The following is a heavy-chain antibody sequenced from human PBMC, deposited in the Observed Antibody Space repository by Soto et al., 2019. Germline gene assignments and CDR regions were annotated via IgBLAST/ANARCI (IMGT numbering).Heavy chain of an antibody. J-gene: IGHJ3*02. CDR1: GGSGGSFSGYY. CDR3: SRVFFGSVSYYFFVFDAFDI. D-gene: IGHD3-10*01. V-gene: IGHV4-34*01. CDR2: INHSGST. Sequence: SETLSLTCAVYGGSGGSFSGYYWSWIRQPPGKGLEWIGEINHSGSTNYNPSLKSRVTISVDTSKNQFSLKLSSVTAADTAVYYFSRVFFGSVSYYFFVFDAFDICGQGTMVTVSS.